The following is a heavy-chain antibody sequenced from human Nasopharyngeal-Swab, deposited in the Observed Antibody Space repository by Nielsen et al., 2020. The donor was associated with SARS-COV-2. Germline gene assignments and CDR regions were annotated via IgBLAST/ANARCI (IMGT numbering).Heavy chain of an antibody. V-gene: IGHV4-39*01. J-gene: IGHJ6*02. CDR3: ARQVVYGDYIGLYNGMDV. D-gene: IGHD4-17*01. Sequence: SETLSLTCSVSGGSISSNSYYWAWVRQPPGKGLEWIGTIYYTGSTYRSPSLKSRVTLSVDTSNNQFSLKLSSVTAADTAVYYCARQVVYGDYIGLYNGMDVWGQGTTVNVSS. CDR1: GGSISSNSYY. CDR2: IYYTGST.